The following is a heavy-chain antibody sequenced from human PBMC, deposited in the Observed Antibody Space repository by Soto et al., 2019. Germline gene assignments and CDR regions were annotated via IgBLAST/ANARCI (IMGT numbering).Heavy chain of an antibody. V-gene: IGHV3-23*01. Sequence: GGSLSLSCAASGFTFSSYAMSWVRQAPGKGLEWVSAISGSGGSTYYADSVKGRFTISRDNSKNTLYLQMNSLRAEDTAVYYCAKDPYYDFWSGYPNWFDPWGQGTLVTVSS. CDR3: AKDPYYDFWSGYPNWFDP. CDR1: GFTFSSYA. CDR2: ISGSGGST. D-gene: IGHD3-3*01. J-gene: IGHJ5*02.